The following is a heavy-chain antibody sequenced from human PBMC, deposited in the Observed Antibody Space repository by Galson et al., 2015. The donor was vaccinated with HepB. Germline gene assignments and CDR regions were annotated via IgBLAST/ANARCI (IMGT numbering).Heavy chain of an antibody. D-gene: IGHD6-19*01. CDR1: GFTFTGYW. V-gene: IGHV3-7*01. CDR3: AKVDSFGWYMYT. CDR2: TKQDESEK. Sequence: SLRLSCAASGFTFTGYWMAWVRHAPGKGLEWVANTKQDESEKFYLDSVRGRFTISRDNARNSLYLQMNSLRAEDTSVYYCAKVDSFGWYMYTWGQGTLVTVSS. J-gene: IGHJ5*02.